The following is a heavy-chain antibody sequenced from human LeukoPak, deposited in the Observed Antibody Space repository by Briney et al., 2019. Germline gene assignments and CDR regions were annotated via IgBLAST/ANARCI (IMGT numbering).Heavy chain of an antibody. CDR3: ARDRSNPNLRWSYYFDY. J-gene: IGHJ4*02. D-gene: IGHD1-14*01. CDR1: GDSISSSSYY. V-gene: IGHV4-39*07. CDR2: IYYSGST. Sequence: PSETLSLTCTVSGDSISSSSYYWGWIRQPPGKGLEWIGSIYYSGSTYYNPSLKSRVTISVDTSKNQFSLKLSSVTAADTAVYYCARDRSNPNLRWSYYFDYWGQGTLVTVSS.